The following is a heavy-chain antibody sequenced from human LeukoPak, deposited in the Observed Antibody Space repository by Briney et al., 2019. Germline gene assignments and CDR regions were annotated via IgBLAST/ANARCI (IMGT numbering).Heavy chain of an antibody. J-gene: IGHJ6*02. CDR1: GGTFSSYA. Sequence: GASVKLSCKASGGTFSSYAISWVRQAPGQGLEWMGRIIPILGIANYAQKFQGRVTITADKSTSTAYMELSSLRSEDTAAYYCARTVGYCSGGSCLDYGMYVWGQGTTVTVSS. V-gene: IGHV1-69*04. CDR3: ARTVGYCSGGSCLDYGMYV. D-gene: IGHD2-15*01. CDR2: IIPILGIA.